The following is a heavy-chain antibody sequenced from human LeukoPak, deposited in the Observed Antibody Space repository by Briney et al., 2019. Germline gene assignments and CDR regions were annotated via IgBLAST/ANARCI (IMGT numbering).Heavy chain of an antibody. Sequence: GWSLRLSCAASGFTFSSYWMHWVRQAAGKGVVWVSRINSDGSSTSYADSVKGRFTISRDNAKNTLYLQMNSLRAEDTAVYYCARGGGGLDYWGQGTLVTVSS. CDR2: INSDGSST. J-gene: IGHJ4*02. D-gene: IGHD3-10*01. CDR3: ARGGGGLDY. V-gene: IGHV3-74*01. CDR1: GFTFSSYW.